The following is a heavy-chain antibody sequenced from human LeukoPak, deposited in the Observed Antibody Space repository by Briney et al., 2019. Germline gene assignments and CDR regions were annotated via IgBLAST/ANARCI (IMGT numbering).Heavy chain of an antibody. CDR1: GYSISSGYY. Sequence: SETLSLTCAVSGYSISSGYYWGWIRQPPGKGREWIGSIYHSGSTYYNPSLKSRVTISVDTSKNQFSLKLSSVTAADTAVYYCARRGGSYYFGYWGQGTLVTVSS. J-gene: IGHJ4*02. CDR2: IYHSGST. CDR3: ARRGGSYYFGY. D-gene: IGHD1-26*01. V-gene: IGHV4-38-2*01.